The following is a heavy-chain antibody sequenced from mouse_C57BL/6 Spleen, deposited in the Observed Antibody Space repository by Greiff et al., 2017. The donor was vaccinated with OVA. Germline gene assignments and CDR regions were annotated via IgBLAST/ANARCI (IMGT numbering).Heavy chain of an antibody. D-gene: IGHD2-1*01. J-gene: IGHJ4*01. CDR2: INPNYGTT. V-gene: IGHV1-39*01. CDR3: AREADGNYEDAMDY. Sequence: VQLKESGPELVKPGASVKISCKASGYSFTDYNMNWVKQSNGKSLEWIGVINPNYGTTSYNQKFKGKATLTVDQSSSTAYMQLNSLTSEDSAVYYCAREADGNYEDAMDYWGQGTSVTVSS. CDR1: GYSFTDYN.